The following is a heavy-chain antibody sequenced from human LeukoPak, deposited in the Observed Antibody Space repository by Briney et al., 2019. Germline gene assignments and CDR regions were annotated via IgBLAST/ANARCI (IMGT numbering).Heavy chain of an antibody. J-gene: IGHJ4*02. CDR1: GFIFTHYW. CDR3: ARDYGDYSSLYFDY. CDR2: IMKDGGDK. D-gene: IGHD4-17*01. Sequence: PGGSLRLSCAASGFIFTHYWMTWVRQAPGKGLEWVANIMKDGGDKQYVYSVKGRFTISRDNAENSLYLQMNSLRAEDTAVYYCARDYGDYSSLYFDYWGQGTLVTVSS. V-gene: IGHV3-7*01.